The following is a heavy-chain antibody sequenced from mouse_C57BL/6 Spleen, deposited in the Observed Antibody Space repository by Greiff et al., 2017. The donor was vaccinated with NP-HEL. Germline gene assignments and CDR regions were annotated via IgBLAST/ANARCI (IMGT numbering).Heavy chain of an antibody. CDR3: ARGGAGLLPDY. CDR2: ISNGGGST. J-gene: IGHJ4*01. CDR1: GFTFSDYY. Sequence: EVQGVESGGGLVQPGGSLKLSCAASGFTFSDYYMYWVRQTPEKRLEWVAYISNGGGSTYYPDTVKGRFTISRDNAKNTLYLQMSRLKSEDTAMYYCARGGAGLLPDYWGQGTSVTVSS. V-gene: IGHV5-12*01. D-gene: IGHD2-3*01.